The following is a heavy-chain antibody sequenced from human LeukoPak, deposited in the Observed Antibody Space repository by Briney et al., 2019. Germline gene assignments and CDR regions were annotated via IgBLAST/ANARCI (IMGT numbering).Heavy chain of an antibody. V-gene: IGHV4-61*02. Sequence: PSETLSLTCTVSGGSISSGSYYWSWIRQPAGKGLEWIGRIYTSGSTNYNPSLKSRVTISVDTSKNQFSLKLTPVTAADTAVYYCARLSGSYATYYFAYWGQGTLVTVSS. CDR3: ARLSGSYATYYFAY. CDR2: IYTSGST. D-gene: IGHD1-26*01. J-gene: IGHJ4*02. CDR1: GGSISSGSYY.